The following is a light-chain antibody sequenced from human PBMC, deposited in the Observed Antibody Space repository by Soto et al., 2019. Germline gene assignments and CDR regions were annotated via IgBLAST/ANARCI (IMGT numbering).Light chain of an antibody. CDR1: QGISSA. V-gene: IGKV1-13*02. CDR2: DAS. CDR3: QQSYMDPIT. Sequence: AIQLMQSPSAVSASLRDRVNIPCRASQGISSALAWYQQKPGKAPKLLIYDASRLQSGVPSRFSGSGGGTDFTLSISSVQPEDFATYFCQQSYMDPITFGQGTRLEI. J-gene: IGKJ5*01.